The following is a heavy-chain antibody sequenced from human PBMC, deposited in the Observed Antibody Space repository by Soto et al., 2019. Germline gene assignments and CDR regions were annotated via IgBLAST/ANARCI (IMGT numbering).Heavy chain of an antibody. Sequence: GGSLRLSCAASGFTFDDYAMHWVRQAPGKGLEWVSGISWNSGSIGYADSVKGRFTISRDNAKNSLYLQVNSLRAEDTALYYCAKDQGYSSSWYPFDYWGQGTLVTVSS. V-gene: IGHV3-9*01. J-gene: IGHJ4*02. CDR2: ISWNSGSI. CDR3: AKDQGYSSSWYPFDY. CDR1: GFTFDDYA. D-gene: IGHD6-13*01.